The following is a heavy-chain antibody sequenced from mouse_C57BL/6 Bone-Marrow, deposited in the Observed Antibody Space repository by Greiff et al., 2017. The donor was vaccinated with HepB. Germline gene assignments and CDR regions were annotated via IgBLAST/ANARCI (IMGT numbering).Heavy chain of an antibody. CDR2: INPNNGGT. CDR3: ARPPRRVRRRPRWYCDV. Sequence: EVKLMESGPELVKPGASVKIPCKASGYTFTDYNMDWVKQSHGKSLEWIGDINPNNGGTSYNQKFKGKATLTVDKYSSKAYMELSRLTSEDTAVYYGARPPRRVRRRPRWYCDVWGTGTTVTVSS. J-gene: IGHJ1*03. CDR1: GYTFTDYN. D-gene: IGHD2-14*01. V-gene: IGHV1-18*01.